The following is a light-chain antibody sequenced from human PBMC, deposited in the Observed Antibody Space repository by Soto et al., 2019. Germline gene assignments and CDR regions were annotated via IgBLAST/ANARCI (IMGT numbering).Light chain of an antibody. CDR3: SSFSGSNNHV. CDR2: EVS. J-gene: IGLJ1*01. CDR1: SSDVGDYNF. V-gene: IGLV2-8*01. Sequence: QSALTQPPSASGSPGQSVTISCTGTSSDVGDYNFVSWYQQHPGKAPKLMIYEVSERPSGVPDRFSGSKSGNTASLTVSGLQAEDEADYYCSSFSGSNNHVFGTGTKVTVL.